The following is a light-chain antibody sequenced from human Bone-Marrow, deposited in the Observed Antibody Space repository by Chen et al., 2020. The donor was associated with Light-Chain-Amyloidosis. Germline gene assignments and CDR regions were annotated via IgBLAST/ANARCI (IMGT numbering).Light chain of an antibody. J-gene: IGLJ3*02. CDR3: QSADSSGTSLV. CDR1: ALPKQY. V-gene: IGLV3-25*03. Sequence: SYELTQPPSVSVSPGQTASITCSGDALPKQYAYWYQQKPGQAPVLVIYKDSERPSGIPERFSGSSSGTTVTLTISGVQAEDEADYYCQSADSSGTSLVFGGGTKLTVL. CDR2: KDS.